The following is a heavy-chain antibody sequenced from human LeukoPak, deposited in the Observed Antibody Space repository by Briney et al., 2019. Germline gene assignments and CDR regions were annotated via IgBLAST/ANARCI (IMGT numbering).Heavy chain of an antibody. CDR1: GFTFSSYW. CDR2: IKQDGSEK. CDR3: ARDPGYSYGRRYWYFDL. J-gene: IGHJ2*01. Sequence: GGSLRLSCAASGFTFSSYWMNWVRQAPGKGLEWVANIKQDGSEKYCVDSVKGRFTISRDNAKNSLYLQMNSLRAEDTAVYYCARDPGYSYGRRYWYFDLWGRGTLVTVSS. V-gene: IGHV3-7*01. D-gene: IGHD5-18*01.